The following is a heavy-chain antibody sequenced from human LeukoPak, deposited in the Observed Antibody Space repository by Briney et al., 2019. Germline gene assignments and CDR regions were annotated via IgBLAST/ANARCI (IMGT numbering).Heavy chain of an antibody. Sequence: PSQTLSLTCTVSGGSISSGDYYWSWIRQPPGTGLEWIGYIYYSGSTYYNPSLKSRVTISVDTSKNQFSLKLSSVTAADTAVYYCARGRGSSGWYYFDYWGQGTLVTVSS. CDR2: IYYSGST. D-gene: IGHD6-19*01. J-gene: IGHJ4*02. V-gene: IGHV4-30-4*01. CDR3: ARGRGSSGWYYFDY. CDR1: GGSISSGDYY.